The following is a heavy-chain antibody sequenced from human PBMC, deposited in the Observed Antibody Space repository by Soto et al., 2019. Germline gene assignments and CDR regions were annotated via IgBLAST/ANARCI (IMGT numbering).Heavy chain of an antibody. J-gene: IGHJ4*02. V-gene: IGHV1-3*01. CDR3: ARSSYVLRYFDGFDY. D-gene: IGHD3-9*01. CDR2: INAGNGNT. CDR1: GYTFTSYA. Sequence: GASVKVSCKASGYTFTSYAMHWVRQAPGQRLEWMGWINAGNGNTKYSQKFQGRATITRDTSASTAYMELSSLRSEDTAVYYCARSSYVLRYFDGFDYWGQGTLVTVSS.